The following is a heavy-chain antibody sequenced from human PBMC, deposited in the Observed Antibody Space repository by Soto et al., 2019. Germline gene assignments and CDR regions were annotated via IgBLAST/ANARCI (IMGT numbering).Heavy chain of an antibody. CDR1: GFTFSSYS. V-gene: IGHV3-23*01. Sequence: GGSLILSCAASGFTFSSYSMSWVRQAPGKGLEWVSAISGSGGSTYYADSVKGRFTISRDNSKNTLYLQMNSLRAEDTAVYYCAKDLLQGDYVGIYWGQGTLVTVSS. CDR3: AKDLLQGDYVGIY. D-gene: IGHD4-17*01. J-gene: IGHJ4*02. CDR2: ISGSGGST.